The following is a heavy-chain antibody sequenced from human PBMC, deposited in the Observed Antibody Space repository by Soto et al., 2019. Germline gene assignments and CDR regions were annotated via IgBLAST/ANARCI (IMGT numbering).Heavy chain of an antibody. Sequence: ASVKVSCKASGDTFTTDDIDWVRQATGHGLEWMGWINPNSGNIGYAQRFQGRVTMTRDTAIRTAYMEVSSLRSDDTAVYYCARGRASGSYYLLDYWGQGTLVTVSS. CDR2: INPNSGNI. CDR1: GDTFTTDD. J-gene: IGHJ4*02. V-gene: IGHV1-8*01. D-gene: IGHD3-10*01. CDR3: ARGRASGSYYLLDY.